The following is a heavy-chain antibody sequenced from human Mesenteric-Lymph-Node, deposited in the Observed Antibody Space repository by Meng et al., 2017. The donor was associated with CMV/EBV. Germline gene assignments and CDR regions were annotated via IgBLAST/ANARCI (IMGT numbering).Heavy chain of an antibody. CDR2: IRYDGSNK. CDR1: GFTFSSYG. Sequence: GESLKISCAASGFTFSSYGMHWVRQAPGKGLEWVAFIRYDGSNKYYADSVKGRFTISRDNSKNTLYLQMNSLRAEDTAVYYCAKSKSLSGSSWYHAFDIWGQGTMVTVSS. D-gene: IGHD6-13*01. J-gene: IGHJ3*02. CDR3: AKSKSLSGSSWYHAFDI. V-gene: IGHV3-30*02.